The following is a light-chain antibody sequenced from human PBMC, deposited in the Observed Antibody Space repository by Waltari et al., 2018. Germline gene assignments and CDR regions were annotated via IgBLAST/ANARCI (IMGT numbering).Light chain of an antibody. CDR3: QQYARSPLT. V-gene: IGKV3-20*01. Sequence: EIVLTQSPGTLSLSPGERATLSCRASQSVTSNYLAWYQQKPGQAPRLLMYSASSRATGIPDRFSGSGSGTDFTLTISRLEPEDFAVYYSQQYARSPLTFGGGTKVEIK. J-gene: IGKJ4*01. CDR1: QSVTSNY. CDR2: SAS.